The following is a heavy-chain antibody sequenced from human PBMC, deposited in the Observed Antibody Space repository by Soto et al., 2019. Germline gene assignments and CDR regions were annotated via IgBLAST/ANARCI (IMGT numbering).Heavy chain of an antibody. Sequence: EVQLLESGGGLVQPGGSLRLSCAASGFTFSSYAMSWVRQAPGKGLEWVSAISGSGGSTYYADSVKGRFTISRDNSKNTLYLQMNSLRAEDTAVYYCARPTVTTDYYCYYGMEVWGQGTTVTVSS. CDR1: GFTFSSYA. D-gene: IGHD4-17*01. CDR3: ARPTVTTDYYCYYGMEV. CDR2: ISGSGGST. J-gene: IGHJ6*02. V-gene: IGHV3-23*01.